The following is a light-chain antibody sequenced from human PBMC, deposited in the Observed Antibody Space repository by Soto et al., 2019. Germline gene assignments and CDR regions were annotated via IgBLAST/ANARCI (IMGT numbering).Light chain of an antibody. J-gene: IGLJ1*01. CDR3: GTWDLSLGADV. V-gene: IGLV1-51*02. Sequence: QSVLAQPPSVSAAPGPKVTLSCSGSSSNIGDNYVSWYQHLPGTAPKLLIYETNKRPSGIPDRFSGSKSGTSATLGITGLQTGDEADYYCGTWDLSLGADVFGTGTKVTVL. CDR1: SSNIGDNY. CDR2: ETN.